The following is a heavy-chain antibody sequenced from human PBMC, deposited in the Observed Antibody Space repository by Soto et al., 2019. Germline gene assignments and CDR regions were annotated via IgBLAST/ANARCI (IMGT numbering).Heavy chain of an antibody. CDR3: ATHRGDTAMVASLRGIDYYSMDV. V-gene: IGHV1-69*02. Sequence: QVQLVQSGAEVKKPGSSVKVSCKASGGTFSSYTISWVRQAPGQGLEWMGRIIPILGIANYAQKFQGRVTITADKSTSTDYMELSSLRSEDTAVDYCATHRGDTAMVASLRGIDYYSMDVWGKGTTVTVSS. D-gene: IGHD5-18*01. CDR1: GGTFSSYT. J-gene: IGHJ6*03. CDR2: IIPILGIA.